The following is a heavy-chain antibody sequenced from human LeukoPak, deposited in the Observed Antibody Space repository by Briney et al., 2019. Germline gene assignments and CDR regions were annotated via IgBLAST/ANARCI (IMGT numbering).Heavy chain of an antibody. V-gene: IGHV4-4*02. D-gene: IGHD4-11*01. J-gene: IGHJ5*02. CDR3: AKETDYSHPNWFDP. CDR2: VSYSGTT. Sequence: SGTLSLTCAVSGSSLSSAYWWSWVRQSPGMGLEWIGQVSYSGTTKYTASLRSRLFISVDRSKNQFSLEMNPMTAADTAVYFCAKETDYSHPNWFDPWGQGILVTVSS. CDR1: GSSLSSAYW.